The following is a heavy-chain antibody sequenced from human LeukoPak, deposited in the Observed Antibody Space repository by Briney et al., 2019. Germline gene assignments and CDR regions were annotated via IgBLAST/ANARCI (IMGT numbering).Heavy chain of an antibody. D-gene: IGHD5-12*01. Sequence: SVKVSCKASGGTFSSYAISWVRQPPRQGLEWMGGIIPIFGTANYAQKFQGRVTITADESTSTAYMELSSLRSEDTAVYYCARDVDIVATKDYYYYGMDVWGQGTTVTVSS. J-gene: IGHJ6*02. CDR1: GGTFSSYA. V-gene: IGHV1-69*01. CDR3: ARDVDIVATKDYYYYGMDV. CDR2: IIPIFGTA.